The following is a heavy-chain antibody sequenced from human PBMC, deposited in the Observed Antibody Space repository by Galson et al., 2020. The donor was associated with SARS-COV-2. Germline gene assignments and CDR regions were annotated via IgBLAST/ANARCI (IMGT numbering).Heavy chain of an antibody. Sequence: SQTLSLTCTVSGGSISSSSYYCGWIRQPPGKGLEWNGSIYYSGSTYYNPSIKNRVNISVDTSKNQFTLKLSYVTAADTAVYYFARDGKGTIFGVVIILDYFDYWGEGSLVTVSS. J-gene: IGHJ4*02. CDR1: GGSISSSSYY. CDR3: ARDGKGTIFGVVIILDYFDY. D-gene: IGHD3-3*01. CDR2: IYYSGST. V-gene: IGHV4-39*06.